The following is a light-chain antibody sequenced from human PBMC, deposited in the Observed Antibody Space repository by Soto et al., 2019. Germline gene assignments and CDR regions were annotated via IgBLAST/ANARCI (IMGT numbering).Light chain of an antibody. CDR3: CLYVGGRTYV. CDR1: VGL. J-gene: IGLJ1*01. CDR2: DDT. V-gene: IGLV2-23*01. Sequence: ALTQRASVSGSPGQSITISCTGTVGLVSWYQQHPGKVPKLIIYDDTKRPSGVSSRFSGSKSGNTASLTISGLQTEDEADYYCCLYVGGRTYVFGTGTKVTVL.